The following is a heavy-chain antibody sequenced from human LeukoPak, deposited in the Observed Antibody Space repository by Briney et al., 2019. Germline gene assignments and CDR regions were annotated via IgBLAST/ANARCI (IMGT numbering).Heavy chain of an antibody. CDR3: ASLHSSGWYEAFDI. V-gene: IGHV3-30-3*01. J-gene: IGHJ3*02. CDR1: GFTFSSYA. CDR2: ISYDGSNK. Sequence: GGSLRLSCAASGFTFSSYAMHWVRQAPGKGLEWVAVISYDGSNKYYADSVKGRFTISRDNSKNTLYLQMNSLRAEDTAVYYCASLHSSGWYEAFDIWGQGTMVTVSS. D-gene: IGHD6-19*01.